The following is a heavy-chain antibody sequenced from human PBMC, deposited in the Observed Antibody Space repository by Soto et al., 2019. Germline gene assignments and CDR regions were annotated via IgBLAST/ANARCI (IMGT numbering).Heavy chain of an antibody. J-gene: IGHJ4*02. Sequence: GGSLRLSCAASGFTFSNYAMHWVRQAPGKGLEWVTIISDDGSNKYYTDSVKGRFTISRDNSKNTLYLQMNSLRTEDTAIYYCAGTTRTMNYWGQGTLVTVSS. D-gene: IGHD1-1*01. V-gene: IGHV3-30-3*01. CDR3: AGTTRTMNY. CDR2: ISDDGSNK. CDR1: GFTFSNYA.